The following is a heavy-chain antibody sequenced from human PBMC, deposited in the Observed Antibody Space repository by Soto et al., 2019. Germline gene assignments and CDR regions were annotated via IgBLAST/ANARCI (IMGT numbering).Heavy chain of an antibody. D-gene: IGHD3-3*01. V-gene: IGHV4-30-4*01. CDR3: AIVSRFSKPFDF. CDR1: GGSISSGDYY. Sequence: PSETLSLTCTVSGGSISSGDYYWSWIRQPPGKGLEWIGYIYYSGSTYYNPSLKGRVTISLDTSKNQFSLELSSVTAADTAVYYCAIVSRFSKPFDFWGQGTLVTVSS. CDR2: IYYSGST. J-gene: IGHJ4*02.